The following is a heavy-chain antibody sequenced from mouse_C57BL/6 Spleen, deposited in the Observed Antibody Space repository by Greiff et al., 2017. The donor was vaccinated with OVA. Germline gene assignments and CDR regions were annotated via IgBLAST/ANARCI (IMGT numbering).Heavy chain of an antibody. V-gene: IGHV1-80*01. D-gene: IGHD2-1*01. CDR3: ARSGGNVDFDY. CDR1: GYAFSSYW. Sequence: VQLQESGAELVKPGASVKISCKASGYAFSSYWMNWVKQRPGQGLEWIGQIYPGDGDTNYNGKFKGKATLTADKSSSTAYMQLSSLTSEDSAVYFCARSGGNVDFDYWGQGTTLTVSS. CDR2: IYPGDGDT. J-gene: IGHJ2*01.